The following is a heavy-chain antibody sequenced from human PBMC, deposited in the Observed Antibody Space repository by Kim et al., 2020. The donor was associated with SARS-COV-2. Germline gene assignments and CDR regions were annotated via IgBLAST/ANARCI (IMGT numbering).Heavy chain of an antibody. CDR3: ARVGITLDV. D-gene: IGHD3-16*01. Sequence: GVTFYAQKFQGRVTLTSDRSSSTVYMEMNGLTSEDAGVYYCARVGITLDVWGQGTTLTVSS. V-gene: IGHV1-2*02. CDR2: GVT. J-gene: IGHJ6*02.